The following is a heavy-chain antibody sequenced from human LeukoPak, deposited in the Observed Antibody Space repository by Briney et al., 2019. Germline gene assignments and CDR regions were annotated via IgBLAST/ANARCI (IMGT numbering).Heavy chain of an antibody. Sequence: GGSLRLSCAVSGFTFSSYWMTWVRQAPGKGLEWVANIKQDGSKKSYVDSVKGRFTISRDNAKNSLYLQMNSLRAEDTAIYYCTRVGYIDEGIDYWGQGTLVTVSS. CDR2: IKQDGSKK. J-gene: IGHJ4*02. CDR3: TRVGYIDEGIDY. V-gene: IGHV3-7*04. CDR1: GFTFSSYW. D-gene: IGHD5-24*01.